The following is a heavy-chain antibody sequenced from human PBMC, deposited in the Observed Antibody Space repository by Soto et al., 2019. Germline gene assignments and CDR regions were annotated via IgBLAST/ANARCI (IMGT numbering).Heavy chain of an antibody. CDR1: GGSISSSSYY. J-gene: IGHJ5*02. D-gene: IGHD3-3*01. Sequence: PSEALSLTCTVSGGSISSSSYYWGWIRQPPGKGLEWIGSIYYSGSTYYNPSLKSRVTISVDTSKNQFSLKLSSVTAADTAVYYCVSHLILREIFGVVILQSRFDPWRQGTLVPVSS. V-gene: IGHV4-39*01. CDR2: IYYSGST. CDR3: VSHLILREIFGVVILQSRFDP.